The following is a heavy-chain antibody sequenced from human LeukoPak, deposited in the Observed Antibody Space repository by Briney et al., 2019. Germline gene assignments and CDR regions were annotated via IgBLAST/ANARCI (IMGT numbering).Heavy chain of an antibody. V-gene: IGHV7-4-1*02. J-gene: IGHJ5*02. CDR1: GYTFSSYA. CDR2: INTNTGNP. CDR3: ARGSNWNYLGWFDP. Sequence: GASVKVSCKASGYTFSSYAMNWVRQAPGQGREWMGWINTNTGNPTYAQAFTGRFVFSLDTSVSTAYLQISSLKAEDTAVYYCARGSNWNYLGWFDPWGQGTLVTVSS. D-gene: IGHD1-7*01.